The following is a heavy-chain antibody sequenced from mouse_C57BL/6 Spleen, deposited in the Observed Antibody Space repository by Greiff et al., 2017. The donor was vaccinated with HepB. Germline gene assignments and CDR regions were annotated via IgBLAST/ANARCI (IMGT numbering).Heavy chain of an antibody. CDR2: INYDGSGT. CDR3: ARSYRGSMDY. D-gene: IGHD2-12*01. Sequence: EVQLQESAGGLVQPGSSMKLSCTASGFTFSDYYMAWVRQVPEKGLEWVANINYDGSGTYYLDSLKSRFIISRDNAKNILYLQMSSLKSEDTATYYCARSYRGSMDYWGQGTSVTVSS. J-gene: IGHJ4*01. CDR1: GFTFSDYY. V-gene: IGHV5-16*01.